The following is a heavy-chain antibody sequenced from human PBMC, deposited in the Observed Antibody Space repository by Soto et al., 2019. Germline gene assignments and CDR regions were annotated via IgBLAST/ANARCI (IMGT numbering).Heavy chain of an antibody. Sequence: SETLSLTCTVSGVSISSRHYWSWIRQHPGKGLEWIGSIYYSGSTYYNPSLKSRVAISVDTSKNQFSLRLTSVTAADTAVYYCARGEEWFDPWGQGTLVTVSS. CDR3: ARGEEWFDP. V-gene: IGHV4-31*03. CDR2: IYYSGST. J-gene: IGHJ5*02. CDR1: GVSISSRHY.